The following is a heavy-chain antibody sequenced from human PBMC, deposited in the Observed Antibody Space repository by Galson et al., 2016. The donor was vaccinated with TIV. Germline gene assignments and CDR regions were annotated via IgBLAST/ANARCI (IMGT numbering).Heavy chain of an antibody. Sequence: SLRLSCAASGFAVSNFAMSWVRQAQGKGLEWVSTISGTGISTYYADSVKGRFTISRDNSKNKVFLQMNSLRAEYTAIYYCAKDLFIAVPNTGAFDCWGQGTLVTVSS. D-gene: IGHD6-19*01. V-gene: IGHV3-23*01. CDR1: GFAVSNFA. CDR2: ISGTGIST. CDR3: AKDLFIAVPNTGAFDC. J-gene: IGHJ4*02.